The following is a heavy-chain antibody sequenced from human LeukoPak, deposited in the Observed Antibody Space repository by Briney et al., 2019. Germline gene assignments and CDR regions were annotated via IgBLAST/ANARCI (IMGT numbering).Heavy chain of an antibody. CDR3: ARAGYYGGWLVLDY. J-gene: IGHJ4*02. Sequence: ASVKVSXKASGYTFTGYYMHWVRQAPGQGLEWMGRINPNSGGTNYAQKFQGRVTMTRDTSISTAYMELSRLRSDDTAVYYCARAGYYGGWLVLDYWGQGTLVTVSS. CDR2: INPNSGGT. D-gene: IGHD6-19*01. CDR1: GYTFTGYY. V-gene: IGHV1-2*06.